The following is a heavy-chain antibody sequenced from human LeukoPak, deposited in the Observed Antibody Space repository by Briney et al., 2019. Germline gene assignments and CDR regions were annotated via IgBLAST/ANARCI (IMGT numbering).Heavy chain of an antibody. D-gene: IGHD2-21*02. J-gene: IGHJ4*02. CDR2: INPNSGGT. Sequence: ASVKVSCKASGYTFTGYYMRWVRQAPGQGLEWMGWINPNSGGTNYAQKFQGRVTMTRDTSITTAYMDLSSLRSDDTALYYCARVSKGYCGGYCYSDYWGQGTLVTVSS. V-gene: IGHV1-2*02. CDR1: GYTFTGYY. CDR3: ARVSKGYCGGYCYSDY.